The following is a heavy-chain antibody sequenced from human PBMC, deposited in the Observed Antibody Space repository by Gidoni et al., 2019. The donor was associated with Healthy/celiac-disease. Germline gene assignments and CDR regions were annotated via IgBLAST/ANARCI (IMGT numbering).Heavy chain of an antibody. J-gene: IGHJ3*02. D-gene: IGHD4-17*01. CDR1: GGSFSGYY. Sequence: QVQLQQWGAGLLKPSETLSLTCAVYGGSFSGYYWSWIRQPPGKGLEWIGEINHSGSTNYNPSLKSRVTISVDTSKNQFSLKLSSVTAADTAVYYCARGRLRWTPDAFDIWGQGTMVTVSS. CDR2: INHSGST. V-gene: IGHV4-34*01. CDR3: ARGRLRWTPDAFDI.